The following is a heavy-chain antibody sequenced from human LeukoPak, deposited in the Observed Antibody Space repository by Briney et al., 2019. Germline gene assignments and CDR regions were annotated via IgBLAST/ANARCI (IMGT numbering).Heavy chain of an antibody. Sequence: PGGSLRLSCAASGFTYSSYEMNWVSQAPGKGLEWVSYISSSGSTIYYADSVKGRFTISRDNAKNSLYLQMNSLRAEDTAVYYCARLSGGGTTEYWGQGTLVTVSS. CDR3: ARLSGGGTTEY. D-gene: IGHD1-7*01. V-gene: IGHV3-48*03. CDR2: ISSSGSTI. J-gene: IGHJ4*02. CDR1: GFTYSSYE.